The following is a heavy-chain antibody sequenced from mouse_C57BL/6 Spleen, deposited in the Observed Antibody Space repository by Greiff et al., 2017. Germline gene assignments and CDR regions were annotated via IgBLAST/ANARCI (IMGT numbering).Heavy chain of an antibody. V-gene: IGHV1-39*01. D-gene: IGHD1-1*01. CDR3: AKGYYYGSSPWFAY. CDR2: INPNYGTT. Sequence: LVEPGASVKISCKASGYSFTDYNMNWVKQSNGKSLEWIGVINPNYGTTSYNQKFKGKATLTVDQSSSTAYMQLNSLTSEDSAVYYCAKGYYYGSSPWFAYWGQGTLVTVSA. J-gene: IGHJ3*01. CDR1: GYSFTDYN.